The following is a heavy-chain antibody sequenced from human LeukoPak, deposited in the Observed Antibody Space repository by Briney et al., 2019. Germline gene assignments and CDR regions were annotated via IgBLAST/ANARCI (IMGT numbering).Heavy chain of an antibody. CDR1: GGSFSGYY. J-gene: IGHJ6*02. CDR2: INHSGST. Sequence: SETLSLTCAVYGGSFSGYYWSWIRQPPGKGLEWIGEINHSGSTNYNPSLKSRVTISVDTSKNQFSLELSSVTAADTAVYYCARGSTRRIVVVPADRDVWGQGTTVTVSS. CDR3: ARGSTRRIVVVPADRDV. V-gene: IGHV4-34*01. D-gene: IGHD2-2*01.